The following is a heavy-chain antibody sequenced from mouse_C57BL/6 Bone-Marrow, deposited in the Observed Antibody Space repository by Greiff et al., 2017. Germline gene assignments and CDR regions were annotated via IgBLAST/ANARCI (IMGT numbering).Heavy chain of an antibody. CDR3: ARGGYDAWLAY. D-gene: IGHD2-2*01. V-gene: IGHV1-82*01. J-gene: IGHJ3*01. Sequence: QVQLKESGPELVKPGASVKISCKASGYAFSSSCMNWVKQRPGKGLEWIGRIYPGTGDTNYNGKFKGKATLTADKSSSTAYMQLSSLTSEDSAVYFCARGGYDAWLAYWGQGTLVTVSA. CDR2: IYPGTGDT. CDR1: GYAFSSSC.